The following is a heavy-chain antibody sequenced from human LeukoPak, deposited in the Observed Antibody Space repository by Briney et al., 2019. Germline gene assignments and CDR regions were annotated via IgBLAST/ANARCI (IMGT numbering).Heavy chain of an antibody. CDR1: GYTFTGYY. V-gene: IGHV1-2*02. CDR2: INPNSGGT. CDR3: ASLTMVRGVPIVGY. J-gene: IGHJ4*02. Sequence: GASVKVSCKASGYTFTGYYIHWVRQAPGQGLEWMGWINPNSGGTNYAQKFQGRVTMTRDTSISTAYMELSRLRSDDTAVYYCASLTMVRGVPIVGYWGQGNLVTVSS. D-gene: IGHD3-10*01.